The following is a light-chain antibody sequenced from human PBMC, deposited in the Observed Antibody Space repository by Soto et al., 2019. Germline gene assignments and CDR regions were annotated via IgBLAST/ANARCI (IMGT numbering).Light chain of an antibody. CDR1: QSLLHSNGYNY. CDR2: LGS. Sequence: DIVMTQSPLSLPVTPGEPASISCRSSQSLLHSNGYNYLDWYLQNPGQSPQLLIYLGSNRASGVPDRFSGSGSGADCTLKISRVEAEDVGVYYCIQALQSPYTCGQGTKLEIK. CDR3: IQALQSPYT. V-gene: IGKV2-28*01. J-gene: IGKJ2*01.